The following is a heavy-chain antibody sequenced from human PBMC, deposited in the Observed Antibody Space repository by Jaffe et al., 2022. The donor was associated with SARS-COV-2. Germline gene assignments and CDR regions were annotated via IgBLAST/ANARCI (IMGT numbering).Heavy chain of an antibody. Sequence: EVHLVESGGDLVQPGRSLRLSCVASGFKIDAYAMHWVRQVPGKGLEWVSGLGWNRHIMGYADSVKGRFTISRDNAKNSLYLQMNSLGTEDTAFYYCAALNDSYARGLRLWGQGTLVTVSS. D-gene: IGHD3-10*01. J-gene: IGHJ4*02. CDR2: LGWNRHIM. CDR1: GFKIDAYA. CDR3: AALNDSYARGLRL. V-gene: IGHV3-9*01.